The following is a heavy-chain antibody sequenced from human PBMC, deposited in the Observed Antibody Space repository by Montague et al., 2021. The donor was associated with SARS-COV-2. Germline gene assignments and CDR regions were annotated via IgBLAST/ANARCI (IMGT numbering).Heavy chain of an antibody. CDR3: ARYSYSGTYFGLNEAFDI. V-gene: IGHV6-1*01. D-gene: IGHD1-26*01. CDR1: GDSVSSNNAA. Sequence: CAISGDSVSSNNAAWNWIRQSPSRGLEWLGRTCYRSEWYFDYAISLRGRITINPDTSKNQFSLQLDSVTLDDTAVYYCARYSYSGTYFGLNEAFDIWGQGTLVTVSS. J-gene: IGHJ3*02. CDR2: TCYRSEWYF.